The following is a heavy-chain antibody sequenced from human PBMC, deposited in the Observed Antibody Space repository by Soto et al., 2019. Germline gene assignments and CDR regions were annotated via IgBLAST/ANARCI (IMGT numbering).Heavy chain of an antibody. CDR1: GFTFSNAW. J-gene: IGHJ6*02. D-gene: IGHD1-26*01. CDR2: IKSKTDGVTT. V-gene: IGHV3-15*01. Sequence: PGGSLRLSCAASGFTFSNAWMSWVRQAPGKGLEWVGRIKSKTDGVTTDYAAPVKGRFTISRDNAKNSLYLQMNSLRDEDTAVYYCARDIVGDTIWEYYYYYYGMDVWGQGTTVTVSS. CDR3: ARDIVGDTIWEYYYYYYGMDV.